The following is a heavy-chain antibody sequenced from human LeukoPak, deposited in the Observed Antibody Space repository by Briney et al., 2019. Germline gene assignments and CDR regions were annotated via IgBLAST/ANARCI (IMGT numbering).Heavy chain of an antibody. D-gene: IGHD1-1*01. V-gene: IGHV4-59*08. Sequence: SETLSLTCTVSGGSISSYYWSWIRQPHGKGLEWIGFIYYSGSTNYSPSLKSRVTISVDTSKNQFSLKLTSVTAADTAVYYSARHGNGAFDIWGQGTMVTVSS. CDR1: GGSISSYY. CDR3: ARHGNGAFDI. CDR2: IYYSGST. J-gene: IGHJ3*02.